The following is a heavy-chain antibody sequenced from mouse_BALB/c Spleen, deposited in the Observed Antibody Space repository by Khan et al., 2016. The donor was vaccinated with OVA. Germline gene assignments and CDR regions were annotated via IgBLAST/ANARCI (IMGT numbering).Heavy chain of an antibody. CDR2: ISYSDVT. D-gene: IGHD1-1*01. J-gene: IGHJ2*01. CDR3: ARGKYYGYYFDY. V-gene: IGHV3-2*02. CDR1: GYSITSGYA. Sequence: EVQLVESGPGLVKPSQSLSLTCTVTGYSITSGYAWNWIRQFPGNKLEWMGYISYSDVTNYNPSLKSRISITRDTSKNQFFLQLNSVTTEDTATYYCARGKYYGYYFDYWGQGTTLTVSS.